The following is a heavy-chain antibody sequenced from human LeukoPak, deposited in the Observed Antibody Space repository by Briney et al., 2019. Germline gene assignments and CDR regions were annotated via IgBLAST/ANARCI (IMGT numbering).Heavy chain of an antibody. CDR3: ARGPDESYYDSSGYLLY. V-gene: IGHV3-23*01. CDR1: GFTFSSYA. J-gene: IGHJ4*02. D-gene: IGHD3-22*01. CDR2: ISGSGGST. Sequence: GGSLRLSCAAAGFTFSSYAMSWVRQAPGKGLEWVSAISGSGGSTYYADSVKGRFTISRDNSKNTLYLQMNSLRAEDTAVYCCARGPDESYYDSSGYLLYWGQGTLVTVSS.